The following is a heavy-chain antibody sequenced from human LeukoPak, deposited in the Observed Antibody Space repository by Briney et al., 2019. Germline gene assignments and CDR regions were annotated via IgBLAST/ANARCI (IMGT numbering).Heavy chain of an antibody. V-gene: IGHV4-4*07. CDR2: IYTSGST. D-gene: IGHD3-9*01. Sequence: SETLSLTCTVSGGSISSYYWSWIRQPAGKGLEWIGRIYTSGSTNYNPSLKSRVTMSVDTSKKQFSLKLSSVTAADTAVYYCARGAQGLRSFETGLFDTWGQGLLVTVSS. CDR1: GGSISSYY. CDR3: ARGAQGLRSFETGLFDT. J-gene: IGHJ4*02.